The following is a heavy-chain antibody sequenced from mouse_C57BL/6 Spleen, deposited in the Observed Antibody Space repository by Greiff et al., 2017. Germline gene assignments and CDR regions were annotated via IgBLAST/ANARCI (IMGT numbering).Heavy chain of an antibody. Sequence: EVQRVESGPGLVKPSQSLSLTCSVTGYSITSGYYWNWIRQFPGNKLEWMGYISYDGSNNYNPSLKNRISITRDTSKNQFFLKLNSVTTEDTATYYCARVGDYDDGFAYWGQGTLVTVSA. V-gene: IGHV3-6*01. D-gene: IGHD2-4*01. CDR3: ARVGDYDDGFAY. J-gene: IGHJ3*01. CDR2: ISYDGSN. CDR1: GYSITSGYY.